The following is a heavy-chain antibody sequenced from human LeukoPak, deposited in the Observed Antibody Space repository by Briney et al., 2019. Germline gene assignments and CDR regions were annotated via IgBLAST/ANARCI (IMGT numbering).Heavy chain of an antibody. Sequence: APVKVSCKASGDTFTNYEINWVRQAPGQGLEWMGWMNPKSGKTGYGQKFQGRVTMTRNTSITTAYMELSSLRPEDTAVYFCARVHDYGDYDPDYWGQGTLVTVSS. CDR2: MNPKSGKT. CDR3: ARVHDYGDYDPDY. V-gene: IGHV1-8*01. J-gene: IGHJ4*02. D-gene: IGHD4-17*01. CDR1: GDTFTNYE.